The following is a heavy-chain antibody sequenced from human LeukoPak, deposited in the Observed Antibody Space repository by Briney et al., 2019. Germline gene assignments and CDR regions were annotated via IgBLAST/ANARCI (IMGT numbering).Heavy chain of an antibody. Sequence: GGSLRLSCAASGFAFSSYWMNWVRQAPGKGLEWVANIKQDGSEKYYVDSVKGRFTISRDNAKNSLYLQMNSLRAEDTAVYYCARDAQWLSHYYYYGMDVWGQGTTVTVSS. D-gene: IGHD6-19*01. CDR2: IKQDGSEK. V-gene: IGHV3-7*01. CDR3: ARDAQWLSHYYYYGMDV. CDR1: GFAFSSYW. J-gene: IGHJ6*02.